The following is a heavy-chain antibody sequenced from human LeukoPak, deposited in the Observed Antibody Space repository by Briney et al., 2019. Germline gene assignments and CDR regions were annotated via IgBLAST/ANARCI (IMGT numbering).Heavy chain of an antibody. CDR1: GGSTSSKH. D-gene: IGHD2-2*01. CDR2: IYTSGST. J-gene: IGHJ6*03. V-gene: IGHV4-4*09. Sequence: PSETLSLTCTVSGGSTSSKHWSWIRQPPGKGLEWIGYIYTSGSTNYNPSLKSRVIISVDTSKNQFSLKLSSVTAADTAVYYCARHGAHCSSTSCYYYMDVWGKGTTVTVSS. CDR3: ARHGAHCSSTSCYYYMDV.